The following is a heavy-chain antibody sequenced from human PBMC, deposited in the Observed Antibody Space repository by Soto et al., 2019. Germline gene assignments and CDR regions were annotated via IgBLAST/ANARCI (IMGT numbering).Heavy chain of an antibody. Sequence: GASVKVSCKASGYTFTSYYMHWVRQAPGQGLEWMGIINPSGGSTSYAQKFQGRVTMTRDTSTSTVYMELSSLRSEDTAVYYCARGVYDYIWGSYRYRYYYYYMDVWGKGTTVTVSS. J-gene: IGHJ6*03. CDR3: ARGVYDYIWGSYRYRYYYYYMDV. D-gene: IGHD3-16*02. CDR2: INPSGGST. V-gene: IGHV1-46*03. CDR1: GYTFTSYY.